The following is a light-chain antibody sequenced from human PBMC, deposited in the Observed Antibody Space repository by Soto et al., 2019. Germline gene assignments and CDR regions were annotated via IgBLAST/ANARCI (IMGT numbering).Light chain of an antibody. CDR2: GAS. CDR1: QSVNSN. J-gene: IGKJ1*01. V-gene: IGKV3-15*01. Sequence: ETVMTQSPATLSVSPGERATLSCRASQSVNSNLAWYQQKLGQAPRVLIFGASTRATGIPARFSGSGSGTEFSLTINSLPSEDFAVYYCQEYNTWPWTFGQGTKVDIK. CDR3: QEYNTWPWT.